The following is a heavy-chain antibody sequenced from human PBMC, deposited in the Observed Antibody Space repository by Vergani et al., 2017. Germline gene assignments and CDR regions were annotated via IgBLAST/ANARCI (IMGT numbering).Heavy chain of an antibody. J-gene: IGHJ4*02. V-gene: IGHV4-31*03. Sequence: QVQLQESGPGLVKPSQTLSLPCTVSGDSLSSSDHYWSWIRQRSDKGLEWVGHIFRRGTTYYNPSLKSRLIMSVDTSKNQFSLKLTSVTAADTAMYYCARENVVIARIFDFWGQGTLVTVSS. D-gene: IGHD2-21*01. CDR2: IFRRGTT. CDR3: ARENVVIARIFDF. CDR1: GDSLSSSDHY.